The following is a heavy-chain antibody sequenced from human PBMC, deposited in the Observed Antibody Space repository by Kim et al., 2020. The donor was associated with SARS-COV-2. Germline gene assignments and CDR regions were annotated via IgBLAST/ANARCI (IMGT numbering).Heavy chain of an antibody. CDR3: ARGPPIGGGDCSAH. CDR2: IYYTGSS. Sequence: SETLSLTCTVSGGSISSCDYYWICIRPPPGKGLEWISYIYYTGSSHYNPSLNRRVTISIDTTKNQFSLMLSSVTAADTAVYYCARGPPIGGGDCSAHWGQGTLVTVSS. V-gene: IGHV4-30-4*08. J-gene: IGHJ4*02. D-gene: IGHD2-21*02. CDR1: GGSISSCDYY.